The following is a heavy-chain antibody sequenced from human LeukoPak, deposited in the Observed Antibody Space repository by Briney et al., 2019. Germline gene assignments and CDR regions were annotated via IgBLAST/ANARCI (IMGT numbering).Heavy chain of an antibody. Sequence: SETLSLTCSVSGGSISNLYLSWIRQPAGKGLEWIGRIYVSGRIDYNPSLRSRVTISVDTSKSQFSLKLNSVTAPDTAVYYCARLIGLGEVSPYFDFWGQGRLVTVSS. CDR1: GGSISNLY. CDR3: ARLIGLGEVSPYFDF. D-gene: IGHD3-16*02. J-gene: IGHJ4*02. V-gene: IGHV4-4*07. CDR2: IYVSGRI.